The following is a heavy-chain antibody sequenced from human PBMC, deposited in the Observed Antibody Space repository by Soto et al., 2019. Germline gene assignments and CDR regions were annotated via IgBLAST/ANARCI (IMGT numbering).Heavy chain of an antibody. J-gene: IGHJ6*02. CDR3: ARQGFGPLHGLVDV. V-gene: IGHV4-59*08. D-gene: IGHD3-10*01. CDR2: VHHSWGS. CDR1: GGSINSYY. Sequence: QVQLQESGPGLVKPSETLSLSCTVSGGSINSYYWSWIRQSPGKRMEWIGYVHHSWGSSYNPSLQRRGAISRDTSKSQFSLKVTSVTATDTAVYYCARQGFGPLHGLVDVWGQGTTVTVSS.